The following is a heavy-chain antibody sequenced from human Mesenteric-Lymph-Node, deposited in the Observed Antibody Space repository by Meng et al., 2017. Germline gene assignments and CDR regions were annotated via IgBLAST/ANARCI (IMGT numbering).Heavy chain of an antibody. CDR3: ARDRGYSYGLFDY. CDR1: GYTFTSYA. D-gene: IGHD5-18*01. J-gene: IGHJ4*02. CDR2: INAGNGNT. V-gene: IGHV1-3*01. Sequence: ASVKVSCKASGYTFTSYAMHWVRQAPGQRLEWMGWINAGNGNTKYSQKFQGRVTITRDTSASTAYMELSSLRSEDTAVYYCARDRGYSYGLFDYWGQGTLVTVSS.